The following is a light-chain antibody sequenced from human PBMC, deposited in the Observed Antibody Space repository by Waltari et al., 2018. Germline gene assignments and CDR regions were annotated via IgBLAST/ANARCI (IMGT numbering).Light chain of an antibody. Sequence: QTVVTQEPSLSISSGGTVTVTCGLSSGPVPTHNYPSWYRQTPGQPPRTLIYKTDIRSSGVPERFSGSILGTKAALTLTGAQADDEDDYYCLLQMPGGIWVFGGGTKLTVL. V-gene: IGLV8-61*01. J-gene: IGLJ3*02. CDR3: LLQMPGGIWV. CDR2: KTD. CDR1: SGPVPTHNY.